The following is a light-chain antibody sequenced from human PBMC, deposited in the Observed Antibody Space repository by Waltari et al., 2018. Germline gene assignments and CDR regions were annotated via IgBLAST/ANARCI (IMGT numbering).Light chain of an antibody. CDR3: QQYGSSVMYT. CDR2: GAS. CDR1: QGVSRSP. J-gene: IGKJ2*01. Sequence: RATQGVSRSPGAWYLHKPGQAPRLLIYGASGRATGIPDRFSGSGSGTDFSLTISRVEPEDFAVYYCQQYGSSVMYTFGQGTKLEIK. V-gene: IGKV3-20*01.